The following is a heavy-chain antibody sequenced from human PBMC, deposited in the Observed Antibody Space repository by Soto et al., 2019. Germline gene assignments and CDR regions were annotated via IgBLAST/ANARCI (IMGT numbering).Heavy chain of an antibody. CDR3: ARAHGYSCYDALDY. CDR2: INSNGGST. J-gene: IGHJ4*02. D-gene: IGHD5-12*01. CDR1: GYTFSTYA. V-gene: IGHV3-64*01. Sequence: EVQLVESGGGLVQPGGSLRLSCAASGYTFSTYAMHWVRQAPGKGLEYVSVINSNGGSTFYANSVNVRFIISRDNSKNTLYLQMGSLRVEDTGVYYCARAHGYSCYDALDYWGQGTLVTVSS.